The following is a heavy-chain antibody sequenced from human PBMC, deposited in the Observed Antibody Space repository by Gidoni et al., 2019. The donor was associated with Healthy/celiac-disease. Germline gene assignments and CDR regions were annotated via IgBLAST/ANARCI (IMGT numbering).Heavy chain of an antibody. J-gene: IGHJ6*02. V-gene: IGHV3-53*01. CDR2: IYSGGST. Sequence: EVQLVESGGGLIQPGGSLRLSCAASGFTVSSNYMSWVRQAPGKGLEWVSVIYSGGSTYYADSVKGRFTISRDNSKNTLYLQMNSLRAEDTAVYYCAREPAPSSYYYYGMDVWGQGTTVTVSS. CDR3: AREPAPSSYYYYGMDV. D-gene: IGHD2-15*01. CDR1: GFTVSSNY.